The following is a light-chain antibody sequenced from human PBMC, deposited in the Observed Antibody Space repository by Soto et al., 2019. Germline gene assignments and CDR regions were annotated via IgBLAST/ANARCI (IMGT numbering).Light chain of an antibody. Sequence: EIVMTQSPVTLSVSPGERATLSCRASQSVRTNLAWYQQKPGQAPRLLIYGASTRATGIPARFSGSGSGTEFTLIISGLHSEDFVVYFCQQYNDWPRTFGQGTRVDIK. CDR3: QQYNDWPRT. J-gene: IGKJ1*01. CDR1: QSVRTN. V-gene: IGKV3-15*01. CDR2: GAS.